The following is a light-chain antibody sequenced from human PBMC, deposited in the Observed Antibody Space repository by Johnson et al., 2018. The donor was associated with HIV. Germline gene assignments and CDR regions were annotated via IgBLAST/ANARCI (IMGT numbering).Light chain of an antibody. Sequence: SVLTQPPSVSAAPGQQVTISCSGSSSNIGNNYVSWYQQLPGTAPKLLIYDNNKRPSGIPDRFSGSKSGTSATLGITGLQTGDDADYYCGTWDNSLSVFVFGTGTKVTVL. V-gene: IGLV1-51*01. CDR1: SSNIGNNY. CDR2: DNN. J-gene: IGLJ1*01. CDR3: GTWDNSLSVFV.